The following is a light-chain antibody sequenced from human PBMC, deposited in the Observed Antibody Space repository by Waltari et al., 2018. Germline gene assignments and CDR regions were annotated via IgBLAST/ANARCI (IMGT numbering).Light chain of an antibody. CDR1: NSNIGGNS. Sequence: QSVLTQPPSVSGTPGQRVTIPCSGSNSNIGGNSVNWYQQLPGTAPKLPIYNDNQGPSGVPDRFSASKSGTSASLAITGLQSEDDAYYYCAVWDDSLGGVFGGGTKLTVL. J-gene: IGLJ3*02. CDR2: NDN. V-gene: IGLV1-44*01. CDR3: AVWDDSLGGV.